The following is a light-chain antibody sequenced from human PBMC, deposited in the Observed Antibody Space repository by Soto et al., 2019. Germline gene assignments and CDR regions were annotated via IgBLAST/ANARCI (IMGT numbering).Light chain of an antibody. Sequence: EIVLTQSPATLSLSPVERATLSGMASQTVSSYLLWYQQKPGQAPRLLIYDASNRATGIPARFSGSGSETDFTLTISSLEPEDFAVYYCQQYNNWPPWTFGQGTKVDIK. CDR3: QQYNNWPPWT. CDR2: DAS. CDR1: QTVSSY. V-gene: IGKV3-11*01. J-gene: IGKJ1*01.